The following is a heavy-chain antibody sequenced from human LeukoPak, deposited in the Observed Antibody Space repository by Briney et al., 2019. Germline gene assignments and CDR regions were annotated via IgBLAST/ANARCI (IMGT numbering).Heavy chain of an antibody. Sequence: SETLSLTCTVSGGSISSGGYYWSWIRQHPGKGLEWIGYIYYSGSTYYNPSLKSRVTISVDTSKNQFSLKLSSVTAADTAVYYCARVGCYYPRNIDYWGQGTLVTVSS. CDR1: GGSISSGGYY. V-gene: IGHV4-31*03. CDR3: ARVGCYYPRNIDY. CDR2: IYYSGST. D-gene: IGHD3-22*01. J-gene: IGHJ4*02.